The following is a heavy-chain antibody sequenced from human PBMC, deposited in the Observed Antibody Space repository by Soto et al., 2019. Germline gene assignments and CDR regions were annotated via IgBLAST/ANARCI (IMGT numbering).Heavy chain of an antibody. D-gene: IGHD3-3*01. J-gene: IGHJ6*02. V-gene: IGHV3-21*01. CDR1: GFTFSSYS. CDR3: AREKSTIFGVVTPGGYYYYGMDV. Sequence: GGSLRLSCAASGFTFSSYSMNWVRQAPGKGLEWVSSISSSSSYIYYADSVKGRFTISRDNAKNSLYLQMNSLRAEDTAVYYCAREKSTIFGVVTPGGYYYYGMDVWGQGTTVTVSS. CDR2: ISSSSSYI.